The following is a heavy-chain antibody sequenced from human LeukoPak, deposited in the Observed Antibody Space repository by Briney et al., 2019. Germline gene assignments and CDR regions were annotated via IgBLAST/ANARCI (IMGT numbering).Heavy chain of an antibody. D-gene: IGHD3-22*01. V-gene: IGHV5-51*01. Sequence: GESLKISCKGSGYSFNSYWIGWVRQMPGKGLKWMGIIYPGDSDARYSPSFQGQVTISADKSISTAYLQWSSLKASDTAMYYCARLNYYDSSGYYRPTYFDYWGQGTLVTVSS. CDR2: IYPGDSDA. CDR3: ARLNYYDSSGYYRPTYFDY. J-gene: IGHJ4*02. CDR1: GYSFNSYW.